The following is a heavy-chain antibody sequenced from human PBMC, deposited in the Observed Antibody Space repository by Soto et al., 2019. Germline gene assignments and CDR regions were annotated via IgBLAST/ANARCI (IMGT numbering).Heavy chain of an antibody. CDR3: ARVTRAATWSSGGYDAFDI. CDR1: GGTFSSYT. CDR2: IIPILGIA. J-gene: IGHJ3*02. Sequence: QVQLVQSGAEVKKPGSSVKVSCKASGGTFSSYTISWVRQAPGQGLEWMGRIIPILGIANYAQKFQGRVTITADKSTSTAYMELSSLRSEDTAVYYCARVTRAATWSSGGYDAFDIWGQGTMVTVSS. V-gene: IGHV1-69*02. D-gene: IGHD5-12*01.